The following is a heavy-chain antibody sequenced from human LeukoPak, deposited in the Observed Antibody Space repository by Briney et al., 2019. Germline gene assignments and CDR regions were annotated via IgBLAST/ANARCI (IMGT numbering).Heavy chain of an antibody. CDR1: GFTFSDYS. V-gene: IGHV3-21*01. J-gene: IGHJ3*02. D-gene: IGHD3-3*01. CDR2: ISSSSSYI. Sequence: PGGSLRLSCAASGFTFSDYSLNWVRQAPGKGLEWVSSISSSSSYIYYADSVKGRFTISRDNAKNSLYLQMNSLRAEDTAVYYCARDGWRLEWLMRMEGGDHDAFDIWGQGTMVTVSS. CDR3: ARDGWRLEWLMRMEGGDHDAFDI.